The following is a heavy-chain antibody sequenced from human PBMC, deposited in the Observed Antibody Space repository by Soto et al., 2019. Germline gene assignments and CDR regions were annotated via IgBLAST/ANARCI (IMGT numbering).Heavy chain of an antibody. V-gene: IGHV3-7*03. CDR2: IKQDGSEK. D-gene: IGHD2-2*01. CDR1: GFTFSSYW. CDR3: ARDQTPYCSSISCSRYGMDV. J-gene: IGHJ6*02. Sequence: PGGSLRLSCAVSGFTFSSYWMSWVRQAPGKGLEWVANIKQDGSEKYYVDSVKGRFTISRDNAKNSLYLQMNSLRAEDTAVYYCARDQTPYCSSISCSRYGMDVWGQGTTVTSP.